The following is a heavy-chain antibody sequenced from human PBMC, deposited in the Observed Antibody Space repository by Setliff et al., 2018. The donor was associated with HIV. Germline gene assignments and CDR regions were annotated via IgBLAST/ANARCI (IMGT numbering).Heavy chain of an antibody. D-gene: IGHD2-15*01. V-gene: IGHV4-59*08. CDR2: IYYTGNT. Sequence: SETLSLTCSVSGGSINNYYWSWIRLTPGKGLQWIGCIYYTGNTNYNPSLKSRVTMSVDTSNNQFSLKLTSVTAADSAVYYCARRSGASYYSEFYYYMDVWGKGTTVTVS. J-gene: IGHJ6*03. CDR3: ARRSGASYYSEFYYYMDV. CDR1: GGSINNYY.